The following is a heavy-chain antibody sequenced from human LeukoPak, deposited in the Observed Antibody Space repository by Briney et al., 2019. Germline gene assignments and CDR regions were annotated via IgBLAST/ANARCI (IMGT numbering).Heavy chain of an antibody. CDR2: IYYSGNT. J-gene: IGHJ6*04. D-gene: IGHD3-3*01. CDR3: ARSQITIFGVAPYMDV. Sequence: SETLSLTCTVSGDSISSSSYYWGWIRQPPGKGLEWIASIYYSGNTYYNPSLKSRVTISVDTSNNQFSLKLTSVTAADTAVYYCARSQITIFGVAPYMDVWGKGTTVTVSS. V-gene: IGHV4-39*01. CDR1: GDSISSSSYY.